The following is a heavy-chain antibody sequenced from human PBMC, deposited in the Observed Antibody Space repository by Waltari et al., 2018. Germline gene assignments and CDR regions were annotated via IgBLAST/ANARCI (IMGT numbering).Heavy chain of an antibody. CDR2: IDSGGST. CDR1: GFTVSSNY. CDR3: ARHGSGYESWFNP. Sequence: EVQLVESGGGLIQPGGSLRLSCAASGFTVSSNYMSWVRQAPGKGLEWVSVIDSGGSTYYADSVKGRFTISRDNSKNTLYLQMNSLRAEDTAVYYCARHGSGYESWFNPWGQGTLVTVSS. J-gene: IGHJ5*02. V-gene: IGHV3-53*01. D-gene: IGHD3-22*01.